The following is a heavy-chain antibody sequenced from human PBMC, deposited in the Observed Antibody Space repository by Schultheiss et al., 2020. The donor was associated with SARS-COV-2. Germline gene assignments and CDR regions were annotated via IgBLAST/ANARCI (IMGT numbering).Heavy chain of an antibody. CDR1: GFTFTTYG. V-gene: IGHV3-33*01. J-gene: IGHJ4*02. D-gene: IGHD3-22*01. CDR3: ARDPLHYYDSSGYDDY. CDR2: IWYDGTKK. Sequence: GGSLRLSCAASGFTFTTYGMHWVRQAPGKGLEWVAVIWYDGTKKYYADSVKGRFIISRDNSKNTLYLQMNSLRAEDTAVYYCARDPLHYYDSSGYDDYWGQGTLVTVSS.